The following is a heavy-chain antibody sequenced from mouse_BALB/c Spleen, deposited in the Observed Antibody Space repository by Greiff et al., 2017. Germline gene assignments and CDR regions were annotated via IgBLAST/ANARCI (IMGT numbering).Heavy chain of an antibody. V-gene: IGHV5-6*01. CDR2: ISSGGSYT. CDR3: ARHKGTITTVVDY. Sequence: EVKLVESGGDLVKPGGSLKLSCAASGFTFSSYGMSWVRQTPDKRLEWVATISSGGSYTYYPDSVKGRFTISRDNAKNTLYLQMSSLKSEDTAMYYCARHKGTITTVVDYWGQGTTLTVSS. J-gene: IGHJ2*01. CDR1: GFTFSSYG. D-gene: IGHD1-1*01.